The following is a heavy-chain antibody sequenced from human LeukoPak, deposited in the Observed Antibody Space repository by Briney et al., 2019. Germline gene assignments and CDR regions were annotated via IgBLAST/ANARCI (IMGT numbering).Heavy chain of an antibody. Sequence: GASVKVSCKASGYTFTGYYMHWVRQAPGQGLEWMGWINPNSGGTNYAQKFQGRVTMTRDTPISTAYMELSRLRSDDTAVYYCARGLFRAAAGLNPNFDYWGQGTLVTVSS. J-gene: IGHJ4*02. CDR2: INPNSGGT. CDR1: GYTFTGYY. D-gene: IGHD6-13*01. CDR3: ARGLFRAAAGLNPNFDY. V-gene: IGHV1-2*02.